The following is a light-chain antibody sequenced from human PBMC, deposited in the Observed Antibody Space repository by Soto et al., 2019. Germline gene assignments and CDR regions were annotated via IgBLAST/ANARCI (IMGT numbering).Light chain of an antibody. CDR3: QTWGTGTVV. V-gene: IGLV4-69*01. J-gene: IGLJ2*01. Sequence: QLVLTQSPSASASLGASVKLTCTLSSGHSSYAIAWHQQQPEKGPRYLMRVNSDGRHIKGDGIPDRFSGSSSGAERYLTSSSLQSEDEADYYCQTWGTGTVVFGGGTKVTVL. CDR2: VNSDGRH. CDR1: SGHSSYA.